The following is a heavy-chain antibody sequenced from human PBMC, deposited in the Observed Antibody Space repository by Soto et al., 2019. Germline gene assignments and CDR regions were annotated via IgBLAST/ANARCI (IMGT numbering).Heavy chain of an antibody. Sequence: ASVKVSCKASGYTFTSYGISWVRQAPGQGLEWMGWISAYNGNTNYAQKLQGRVTMTTDTSTSTAYMELRSLRSDDTAVYYCARDRVIAVERPYAFDIWGQGTMVTVSS. CDR3: ARDRVIAVERPYAFDI. V-gene: IGHV1-18*01. CDR1: GYTFTSYG. CDR2: ISAYNGNT. D-gene: IGHD6-19*01. J-gene: IGHJ3*02.